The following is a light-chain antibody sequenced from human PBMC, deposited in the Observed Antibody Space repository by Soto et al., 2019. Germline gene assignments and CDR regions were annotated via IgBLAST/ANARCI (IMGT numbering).Light chain of an antibody. CDR2: DVS. V-gene: IGLV2-14*01. CDR3: SSYSGSSTLYV. Sequence: QSALTQPASVSGSPGQSITISCTGTSSDVGGYNYVSWYQQHPGKAPKLMIYDVSNRPSGVSNRFSGSKSGNTASLTISGLQAADEADYYCSSYSGSSTLYVFGTGTKLTVL. J-gene: IGLJ1*01. CDR1: SSDVGGYNY.